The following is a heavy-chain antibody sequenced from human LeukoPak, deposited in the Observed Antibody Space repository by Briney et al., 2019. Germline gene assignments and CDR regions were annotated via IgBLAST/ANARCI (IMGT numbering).Heavy chain of an antibody. CDR2: XPYNGIT. Sequence: XPYNGITNFAQMLQGRVTLTTHTSTTTAYMELRSLRSDDTAVYYCARDKKVVIPTWCCAFDIWGQGTMVTVSS. J-gene: IGHJ3*02. V-gene: IGHV1-18*01. CDR3: ARDKKVVIPTWCCAFDI. D-gene: IGHD3-22*01.